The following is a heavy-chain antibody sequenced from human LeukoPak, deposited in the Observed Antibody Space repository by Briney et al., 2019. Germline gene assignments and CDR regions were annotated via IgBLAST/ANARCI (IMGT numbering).Heavy chain of an antibody. J-gene: IGHJ4*02. CDR3: ARDGWGATLFDN. D-gene: IGHD1-26*01. CDR1: GYSISSGYY. CDR2: IYHSGST. Sequence: SQALSLTCTVSGYSISSGYYWGWIRHPPGKGLEWMGSIYHSGSTYYNPSLKSRVAMSVETSKHQFALKLSSATAAATAVYCCARDGWGATLFDNWGQGTLVTVSS. V-gene: IGHV4-38-2*02.